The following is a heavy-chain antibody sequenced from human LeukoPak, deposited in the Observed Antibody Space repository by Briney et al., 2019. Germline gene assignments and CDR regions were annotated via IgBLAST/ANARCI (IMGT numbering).Heavy chain of an antibody. CDR3: ASSPHYYDSSGYRY. Sequence: ASVKVSFKASGYTFTSYGISWVRQAPGQGLGWMGWISAYNGNTNYAQKLQGRVTMTTDTSTSTAYMELRSLRSDDTAVYYRASSPHYYDSSGYRYWGQGTLVTVSS. CDR1: GYTFTSYG. J-gene: IGHJ4*02. V-gene: IGHV1-18*01. CDR2: ISAYNGNT. D-gene: IGHD3-22*01.